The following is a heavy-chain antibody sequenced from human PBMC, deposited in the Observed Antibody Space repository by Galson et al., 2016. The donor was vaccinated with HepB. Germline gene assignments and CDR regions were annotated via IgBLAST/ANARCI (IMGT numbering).Heavy chain of an antibody. CDR3: ARGGGSPYHDHEFDN. J-gene: IGHJ5*02. V-gene: IGHV4-59*02. Sequence: ETLSLPCSVSGVSVTSHYWSWIRLAPGKGLEWIANVFHTGSTTYNPSLNNRVTISLDASMNRFSLELVSVSAADTAVYYCARGGGSPYHDHEFDNWGQGTLVTVSS. CDR1: GVSVTSHY. D-gene: IGHD1-14*01. CDR2: VFHTGST.